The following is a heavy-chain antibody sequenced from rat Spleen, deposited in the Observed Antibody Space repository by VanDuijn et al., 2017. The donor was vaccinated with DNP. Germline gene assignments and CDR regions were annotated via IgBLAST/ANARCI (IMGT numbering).Heavy chain of an antibody. Sequence: EVQLQESGPGLVEPSQSLSLTCSVTGYSITRSYRWNWIRKFPGNKLEWMGYINSADSTYYNPSLKSRISITRDTSKNQFFLQVNSVTTEDTATYYCAVQLGVFDYWGQGVMVTVSS. CDR3: AVQLGVFDY. D-gene: IGHD5-1*01. V-gene: IGHV3-3*01. CDR2: INSADST. J-gene: IGHJ2*01. CDR1: GYSITRSYR.